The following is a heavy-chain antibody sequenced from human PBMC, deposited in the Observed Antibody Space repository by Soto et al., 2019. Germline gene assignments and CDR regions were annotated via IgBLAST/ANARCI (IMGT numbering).Heavy chain of an antibody. V-gene: IGHV1-8*01. CDR3: ARGLVDSGGNCFDS. J-gene: IGHJ4*02. CDR1: AYSINSYD. D-gene: IGHD4-17*01. CDR2: MNPKSGNT. Sequence: ASVKVSCKASAYSINSYDMNWLRQATGQGLEWMGWMNPKSGNTGFAEKFQGRVKMTWNTSTGTVYLEISSLRPEDTAVYYCARGLVDSGGNCFDSWGQGTQVTVSS.